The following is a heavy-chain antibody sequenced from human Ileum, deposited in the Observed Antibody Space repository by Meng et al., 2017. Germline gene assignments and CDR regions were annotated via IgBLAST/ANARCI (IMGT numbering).Heavy chain of an antibody. Sequence: QLQLMQWVAGMLKPSETLYLTCNVYGDSFTDYYWNWIRQPPGKGLEWIGEIHYSGSTNYNPSLESRVTISEDTSQKQFSLRLSSVTAADTAVYYCARRIRGGSYLGWGQGTLVTVSS. CDR2: IHYSGST. CDR3: ARRIRGGSYLG. J-gene: IGHJ4*02. CDR1: GDSFTDYY. D-gene: IGHD1-26*01. V-gene: IGHV4-34*01.